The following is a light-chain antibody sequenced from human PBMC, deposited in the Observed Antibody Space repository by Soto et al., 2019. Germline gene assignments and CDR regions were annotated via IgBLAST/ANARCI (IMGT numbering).Light chain of an antibody. CDR2: SND. CDR3: AAWDDSLDGYV. V-gene: IGLV1-44*01. Sequence: QSVLTQPPSTSGTPGQWVTISCSGSSSTIASNTVNWYQQLPGTAPKLLIYSNDQRPSGVPDRFSGSKAGTSASLAISGLQSEDEADYYCAAWDDSLDGYVFGTGAKVTVL. CDR1: SSTIASNT. J-gene: IGLJ1*01.